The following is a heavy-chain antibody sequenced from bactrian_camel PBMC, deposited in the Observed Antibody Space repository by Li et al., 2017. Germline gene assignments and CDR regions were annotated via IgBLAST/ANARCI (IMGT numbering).Heavy chain of an antibody. V-gene: IGHV3S39*01. CDR2: VYTGGGTP. CDR1: IDTYNC. D-gene: IGHD3*01. CDR3: VARAGYCLSSRLSAQKYNF. J-gene: IGHJ4*01. Sequence: HVQLVESGGGSVQAGGSLRLSCTASIDTYNCMGWFRQAPGKEHEGVAVVYTGGGTPKYVDSVKDRFTISQDNAKNTVYLQMHSLSLEDTAMYYCVARAGYCLSSRLSAQKYNFWGQGTQVTVS.